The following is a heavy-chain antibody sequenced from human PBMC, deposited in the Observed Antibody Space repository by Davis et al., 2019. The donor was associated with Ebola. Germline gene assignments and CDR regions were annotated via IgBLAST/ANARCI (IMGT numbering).Heavy chain of an antibody. J-gene: IGHJ4*02. D-gene: IGHD2-15*01. CDR3: ARGIFDY. Sequence: GESLKISCAASGFTFSSYSMNWVRQAPGKGLEWVSYISSSSSTIYYADSVKGRFTISRDNAKNSLYLQMNSLRDEETAVYYCARGIFDYWGQGTLVTVSS. CDR2: ISSSSSTI. V-gene: IGHV3-48*02. CDR1: GFTFSSYS.